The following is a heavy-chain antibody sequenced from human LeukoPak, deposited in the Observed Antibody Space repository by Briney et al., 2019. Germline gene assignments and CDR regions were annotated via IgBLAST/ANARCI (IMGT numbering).Heavy chain of an antibody. Sequence: PSETLSLTCTVSGGSISSYYWSWIRQPPGKGLEWIGYIYYSGSTNYNPSLKSRVTISVDTSKNQFSLKLSSVTAADTAVYYCARDPEGWPDAEYFQHWGQGTLVTVSS. CDR1: GGSISSYY. CDR3: ARDPEGWPDAEYFQH. V-gene: IGHV4-59*01. CDR2: IYYSGST. J-gene: IGHJ1*01. D-gene: IGHD2-15*01.